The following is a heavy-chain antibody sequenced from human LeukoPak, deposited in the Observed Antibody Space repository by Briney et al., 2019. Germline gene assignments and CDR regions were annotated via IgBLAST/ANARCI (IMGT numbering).Heavy chain of an antibody. CDR2: INPNSGGT. CDR1: GYTFTSYY. J-gene: IGHJ6*03. V-gene: IGHV1-2*02. Sequence: ASVKVSCKASGYTFTSYYMHWVRQAPGQGLEWMGWINPNSGGTNYAQKFQGRVTMTRDTSISTAYMELSRLRSDDTAVYYCARDLCSSTSCYDYYYYYMDVWGKGTTVTISS. D-gene: IGHD2-2*01. CDR3: ARDLCSSTSCYDYYYYYMDV.